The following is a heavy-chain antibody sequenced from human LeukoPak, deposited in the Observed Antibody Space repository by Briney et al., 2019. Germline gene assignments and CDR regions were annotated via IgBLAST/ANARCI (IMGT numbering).Heavy chain of an antibody. CDR2: TNNGGSNT. D-gene: IGHD2-21*01. CDR1: GFTFSNNA. CDR3: ATDVGAIFFDS. V-gene: IGHV3-23*01. Sequence: PGGSLRLSCAASGFTFSNNAMAWVRQAPGKGLEWVSTTNNGGSNTHYADSVEGRFTISRDNSKNTLYLEMTSLRAEDTAIYYCATDVGAIFFDSWGQGNLVTVSS. J-gene: IGHJ4*02.